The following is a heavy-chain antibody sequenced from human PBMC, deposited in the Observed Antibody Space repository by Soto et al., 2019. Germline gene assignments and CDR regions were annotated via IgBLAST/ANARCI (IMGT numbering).Heavy chain of an antibody. CDR3: ARGPLHVGWAGLDY. D-gene: IGHD6-19*01. V-gene: IGHV3-74*01. Sequence: GGSLRLSCAASGFTFSSYWMHWVRQAPGKGLVWVSRINSDGSSTSYADSVKGRFTISRDNAKNTLYLQMNSLRAEDTAVYYCARGPLHVGWAGLDYWGQGTLVTVSS. CDR1: GFTFSSYW. J-gene: IGHJ4*02. CDR2: INSDGSST.